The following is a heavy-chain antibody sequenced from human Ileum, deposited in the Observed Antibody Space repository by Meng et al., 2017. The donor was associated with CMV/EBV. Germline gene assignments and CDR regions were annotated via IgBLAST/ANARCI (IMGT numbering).Heavy chain of an antibody. CDR2: IYYSVIT. D-gene: IGHD2-2*02. CDR1: GGSISSYY. CDR3: AKQFCTTTSCYKNGLDV. J-gene: IGHJ6*02. V-gene: IGHV4-59*01. Sequence: SETLSLTCTVSGGSISSYYWSWIRQPPGKGLEWIGYIYYSVITNYNPSLRSRVTISVDTSKTQFSLKLSSATAADTAVYYCAKQFCTTTSCYKNGLDVWGQGTTVTVSS.